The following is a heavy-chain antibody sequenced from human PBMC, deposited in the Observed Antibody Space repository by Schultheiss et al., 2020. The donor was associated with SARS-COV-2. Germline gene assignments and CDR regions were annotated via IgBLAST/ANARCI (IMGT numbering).Heavy chain of an antibody. CDR3: ASAWFGGFGV. CDR1: GFTFSSYE. V-gene: IGHV3-48*03. J-gene: IGHJ6*02. CDR2: ISSSGSTI. Sequence: GGSLRLSCAASGFTFSSYEMNWVRQAPGKGLEWVSYISSSGSTIYYADSVKGRFTISRDNAKNSLYLQMNSLRAEDTAVYYCASAWFGGFGVWGQGTTVTVSS. D-gene: IGHD3-16*01.